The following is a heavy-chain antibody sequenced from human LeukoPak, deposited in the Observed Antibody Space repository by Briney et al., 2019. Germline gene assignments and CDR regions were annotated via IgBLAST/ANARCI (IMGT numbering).Heavy chain of an antibody. D-gene: IGHD6-13*01. J-gene: IGHJ6*03. CDR3: ARDLARQQLEFYYYYYMDV. Sequence: SVKVSCKASGGTFSSYAISWVRQAPGQGLEWMGGIIPIFGTANYAQKFQGRVTMTTDTSTSTAYMELRSLRSDDTAVYYCARDLARQQLEFYYYYYMDVWGKGTTVTASS. CDR1: GGTFSSYA. V-gene: IGHV1-69*05. CDR2: IIPIFGTA.